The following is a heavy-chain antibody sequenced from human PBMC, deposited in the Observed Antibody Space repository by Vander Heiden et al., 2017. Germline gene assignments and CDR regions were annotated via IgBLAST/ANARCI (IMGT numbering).Heavy chain of an antibody. V-gene: IGHV3-48*02. Sequence: EVQLVESGGGLVQPGGSLRLSCAASGFTFSSYSMNWVRQAPGKGLEWVSYISSSSSTIYYADSGKGRFTISRDNAKNSLYLQMNSLRDEDTAVYYCARDANVDIVATGGLAYYYYGMDVWGQGTTVTVSS. CDR3: ARDANVDIVATGGLAYYYYGMDV. J-gene: IGHJ6*02. D-gene: IGHD5-12*01. CDR2: ISSSSSTI. CDR1: GFTFSSYS.